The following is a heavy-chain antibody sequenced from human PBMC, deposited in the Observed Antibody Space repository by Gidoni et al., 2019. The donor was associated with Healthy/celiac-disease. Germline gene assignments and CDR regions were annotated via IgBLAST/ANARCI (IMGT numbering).Heavy chain of an antibody. Sequence: QVQLVESGGGVVQPGRSLRLSCAASGFTFSSYGMHWVRQAPGKGLEWVAVIWYDGSNKYYADSVKGRFTISRDNSKNTLYLQMNSLRAEDTAVYYCAREEDGYGGMDVWGQGTTVTVSS. CDR1: GFTFSSYG. CDR2: IWYDGSNK. CDR3: AREEDGYGGMDV. V-gene: IGHV3-33*01. J-gene: IGHJ6*02. D-gene: IGHD5-12*01.